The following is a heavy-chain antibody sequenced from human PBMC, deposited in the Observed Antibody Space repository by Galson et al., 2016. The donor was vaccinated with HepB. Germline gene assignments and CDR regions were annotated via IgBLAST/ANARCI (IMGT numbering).Heavy chain of an antibody. V-gene: IGHV3-30*03. CDR3: ARRHEYCPPVGCSVDY. D-gene: IGHD2/OR15-2a*01. CDR1: GFTFSGYG. Sequence: SLRLSCAASGFTFSGYGMHWVRQAPGKGLEWVAADSMDGRRKFYADSGKGRFTISRDNSNNMLFLQMSSLTEDDTAVYYCARRHEYCPPVGCSVDYWGQGTLVSVSS. J-gene: IGHJ4*02. CDR2: DSMDGRRK.